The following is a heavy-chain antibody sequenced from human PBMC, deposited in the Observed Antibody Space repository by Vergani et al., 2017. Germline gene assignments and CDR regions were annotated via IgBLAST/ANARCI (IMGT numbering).Heavy chain of an antibody. J-gene: IGHJ4*02. V-gene: IGHV4-34*01. CDR2: INHSGST. CDR1: GGSFSGYY. CDR3: ASAPVDTAMEIDY. Sequence: QVQLQQWGAGLLKPSETLSLTCAVYGGSFSGYYWSWIRQPPGKGLEWIGEINHSGSTNYNPSLKSRVTISVDTSKNQFSLTLSSVTAADTAVYYWASAPVDTAMEIDYWGQGTLVTVSS. D-gene: IGHD5-18*01.